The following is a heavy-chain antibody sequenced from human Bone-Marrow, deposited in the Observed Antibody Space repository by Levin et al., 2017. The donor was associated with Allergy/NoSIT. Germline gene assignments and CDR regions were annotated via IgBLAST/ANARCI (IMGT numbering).Heavy chain of an antibody. D-gene: IGHD6-25*01. CDR2: IYSAGNT. J-gene: IGHJ6*02. Sequence: GESLKISCAASGFTVSSNYLGWVRQAPGKGLEWVSVIYSAGNTYYADSVKGRFTIPRDNSKNTLYLQMNSLGAEDTAVYYCASLSGGYARTFYYFGVDVWGLGPTVTVSS. CDR3: ASLSGGYARTFYYFGVDV. CDR1: GFTVSSNY. V-gene: IGHV3-53*01.